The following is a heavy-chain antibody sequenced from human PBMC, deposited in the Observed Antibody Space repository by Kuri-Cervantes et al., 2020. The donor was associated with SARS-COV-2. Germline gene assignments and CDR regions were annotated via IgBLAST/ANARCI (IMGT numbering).Heavy chain of an antibody. Sequence: LSLTCAASGFTFSSYAMHWVRQAPGKGLEWVAVISYDGSNKYYTDSVKGRFTISRDNSKNTLYLQMNSMSAEDTAVYYCARGGHFTNGVSFGDFYFGLWGRGALVTVSS. V-gene: IGHV3-30-3*01. CDR2: ISYDGSNK. CDR3: ARGGHFTNGVSFGDFYFGL. CDR1: GFTFSSYA. J-gene: IGHJ2*01. D-gene: IGHD2-8*01.